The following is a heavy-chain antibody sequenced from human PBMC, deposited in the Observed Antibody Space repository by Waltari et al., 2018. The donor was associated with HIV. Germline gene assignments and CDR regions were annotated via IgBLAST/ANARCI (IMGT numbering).Heavy chain of an antibody. Sequence: QVQLVESGGGVVQPGRSLRLSCAASGFTFRSYAMHWVRQAPGKGLEWLAVISYDGSNKYYADSVKGRFTISRDNSKNTLYLQMNSLRADDTAVYYCARDRNTWNFGDWFDPWGQGTLVTVSS. J-gene: IGHJ5*02. CDR1: GFTFRSYA. V-gene: IGHV3-30*04. CDR2: ISYDGSNK. CDR3: ARDRNTWNFGDWFDP. D-gene: IGHD1-7*01.